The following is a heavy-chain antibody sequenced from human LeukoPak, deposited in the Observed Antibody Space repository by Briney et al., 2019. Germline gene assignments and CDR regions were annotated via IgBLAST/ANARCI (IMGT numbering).Heavy chain of an antibody. V-gene: IGHV1-69*04. CDR3: ARDQGTTVTYDI. CDR2: IIPILGIA. J-gene: IGHJ3*02. Sequence: VKVSCKASGGTFSSYAISWVRQAPGQGLEWMGRIIPILGIANYAQKFQGRVTITADKSTSTAYMELSSLRSEDTAVYYCARDQGTTVTYDIWGQGTMVTVSS. CDR1: GGTFSSYA. D-gene: IGHD4-17*01.